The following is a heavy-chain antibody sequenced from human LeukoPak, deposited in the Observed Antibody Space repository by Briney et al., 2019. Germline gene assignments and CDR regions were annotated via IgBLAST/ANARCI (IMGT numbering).Heavy chain of an antibody. CDR2: ISGSGGST. CDR1: GFTFSSYA. CDR3: AKVGRGGSWYYYNTKSDPFDY. Sequence: GGSLRLSCAASGFTFSSYAMSWVRQAPGKGLEWVSAISGSGGSTYYADSVKGRFTISRDNSKNTLYLQMNSLRAEDTAVYYCAKVGRGGSWYYYNTKSDPFDYWGQGTLVTVSS. D-gene: IGHD6-13*01. V-gene: IGHV3-23*01. J-gene: IGHJ4*02.